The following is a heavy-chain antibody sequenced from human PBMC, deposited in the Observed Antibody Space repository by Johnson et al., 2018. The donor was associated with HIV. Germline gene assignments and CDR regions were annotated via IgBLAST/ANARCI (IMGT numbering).Heavy chain of an antibody. CDR1: GFTVSSNY. J-gene: IGHJ3*02. CDR3: ARDRGVFWSAYYSAFDI. Sequence: VQLVESGGGLVQPGGSLRLSCAASGFTVSSNYMSWVRQGPGKGLECVSGNYSGGRTYYDDSVKGRLIISRDNSKNTLYLQINSLSAEDTDVDFCARDRGVFWSAYYSAFDIWGQGTMVTVSS. D-gene: IGHD3-3*01. CDR2: NYSGGRT. V-gene: IGHV3-66*01.